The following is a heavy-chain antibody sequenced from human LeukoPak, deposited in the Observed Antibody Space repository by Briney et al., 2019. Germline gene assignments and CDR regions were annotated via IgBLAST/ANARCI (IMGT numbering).Heavy chain of an antibody. J-gene: IGHJ6*02. CDR1: GFTFSSYN. CDR3: AREARYYYGMDV. CDR2: ISSSGSTI. Sequence: GSLRLSCAASGFTFSSYNMNWVRQAPGKGLEWVSYISSSGSTIYYADSVKGRFTISRDNAKNSLYLQMNSLRDEDTAVYYCAREARYYYGMDVWGQGTTVTVSS. V-gene: IGHV3-48*02.